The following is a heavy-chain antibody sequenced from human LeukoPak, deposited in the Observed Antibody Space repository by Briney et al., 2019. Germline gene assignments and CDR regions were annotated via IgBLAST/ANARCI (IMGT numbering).Heavy chain of an antibody. CDR3: ARSFYDILIGYYQYFDY. CDR1: GLSVSSNY. D-gene: IGHD3-9*01. CDR2: IYRDGSS. V-gene: IGHV3-66*01. J-gene: IGHJ4*02. Sequence: GGSLRLACVASGLSVSSNYMSWVRQAPGKGLEWVSVIYRDGSSYYAESVKGRFTISRDNSKNTLYIQMNSLRAEDTAVYYCARSFYDILIGYYQYFDYWGQGTLVTVSS.